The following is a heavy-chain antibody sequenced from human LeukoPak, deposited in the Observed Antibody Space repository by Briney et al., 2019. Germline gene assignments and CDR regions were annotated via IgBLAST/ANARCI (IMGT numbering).Heavy chain of an antibody. CDR3: ARSDILTPEAFDY. V-gene: IGHV1-18*01. CDR2: ISAYNGNT. Sequence: ASVKVSCKASGYTFTSYGISWVRQAPGQGLEWMGWISAYNGNTNYAQKLQGRVTMTTDTSTSIVYMELRSLRSDDTAVYYCARSDILTPEAFDYWGQGTLGTVSS. CDR1: GYTFTSYG. J-gene: IGHJ4*02. D-gene: IGHD3-9*01.